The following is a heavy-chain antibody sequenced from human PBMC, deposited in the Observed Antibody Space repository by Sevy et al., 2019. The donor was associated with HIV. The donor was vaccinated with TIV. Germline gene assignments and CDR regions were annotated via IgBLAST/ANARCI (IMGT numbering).Heavy chain of an antibody. CDR1: GFTFSSYA. CDR2: ISYDGSNE. V-gene: IGHV3-30-3*01. Sequence: GGSLRLSCAASGFTFSSYAMQWVRQAPGKGLEWVAVISYDGSNEYYADSVKGRFTISRDNSKNTLYLQMNSLRAEDTAVYYCARDPGNYCSGGSCYGTDLDYWGQGTLVTVSS. J-gene: IGHJ4*02. D-gene: IGHD2-15*01. CDR3: ARDPGNYCSGGSCYGTDLDY.